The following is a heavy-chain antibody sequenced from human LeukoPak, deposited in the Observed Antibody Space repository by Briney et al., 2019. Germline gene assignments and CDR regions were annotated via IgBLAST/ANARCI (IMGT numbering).Heavy chain of an antibody. D-gene: IGHD5-12*01. Sequence: PSETLSLTCTVSGGSISTYYWSWIRQPAGKGLEWIGRIYTSGSPNYNPSLKSRVTMSVDTSKIQFSLILSSVTAADTAVYYCARGGSNYYFNYGGKETQVPVSS. CDR3: ARGGSNYYFNY. V-gene: IGHV4-4*07. CDR1: GGSISTYY. J-gene: IGHJ4*02. CDR2: IYTSGSP.